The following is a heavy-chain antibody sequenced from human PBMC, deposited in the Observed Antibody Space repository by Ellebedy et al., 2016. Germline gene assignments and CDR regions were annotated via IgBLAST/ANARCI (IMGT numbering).Heavy chain of an antibody. D-gene: IGHD4-23*01. CDR1: GYNFDTYW. CDR3: ARPLYAGSSGNFDF. Sequence: GGSLRLSCKGSGYNFDTYWIGWVRQMPGKGLEWVGIIYPGDSDTRYSPTFQGQVSISADKSLNTADRQWTSLRASDTASYYCARPLYAGSSGNFDFWGQGTQVTVSS. J-gene: IGHJ4*02. CDR2: IYPGDSDT. V-gene: IGHV5-51*01.